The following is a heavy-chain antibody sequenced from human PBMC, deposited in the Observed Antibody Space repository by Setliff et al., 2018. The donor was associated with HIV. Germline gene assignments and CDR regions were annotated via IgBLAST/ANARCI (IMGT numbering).Heavy chain of an antibody. J-gene: IGHJ4*02. CDR1: GYSISSGNY. Sequence: PSETLSLTCTVSGYSISSGNYWGWIRQPPGKGLEWIGNIYHSGSTYYNPSLKSRVTISVDTSKNQFSLKLNSVTAADTAVYYCARGGRRSTWYLRGWYFDYWGQGTLVTVSS. CDR2: IYHSGST. V-gene: IGHV4-38-2*02. D-gene: IGHD6-13*01. CDR3: ARGGRRSTWYLRGWYFDY.